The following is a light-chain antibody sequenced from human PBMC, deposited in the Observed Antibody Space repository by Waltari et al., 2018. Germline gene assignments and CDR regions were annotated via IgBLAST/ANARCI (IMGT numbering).Light chain of an antibody. CDR2: GAS. J-gene: IGKJ4*01. Sequence: EIVLTQSPGTLSLSPGERATLSCRASQTVSSTYLAWYQQKPGQAPRLLIYGASSRATGIPDRFRGRDSGADVTLTISRLEPEDSGVYYCQQYGSSPLTFGGGTKVEIK. CDR3: QQYGSSPLT. CDR1: QTVSSTY. V-gene: IGKV3-20*01.